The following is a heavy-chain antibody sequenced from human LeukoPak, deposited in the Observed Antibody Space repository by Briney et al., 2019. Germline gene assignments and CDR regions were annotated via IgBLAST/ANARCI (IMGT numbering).Heavy chain of an antibody. D-gene: IGHD1-26*01. J-gene: IGHJ4*02. CDR3: ARDSEDGWELLFDY. V-gene: IGHV1-18*01. CDR1: GYTFTSYG. Sequence: GASMKVSCKASGYTFTSYGISWVRQAPGQGLEWMGWISAYNGNTNYAQKLQGRVTMTTDTSTSTAYMELRSLRSDDTAVYYCARDSEDGWELLFDYWGQGTLVTVSS. CDR2: ISAYNGNT.